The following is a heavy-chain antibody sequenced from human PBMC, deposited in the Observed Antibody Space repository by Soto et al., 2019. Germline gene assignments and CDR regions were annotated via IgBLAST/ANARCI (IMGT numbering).Heavy chain of an antibody. CDR1: GDSVRSDSYY. D-gene: IGHD3-3*01. V-gene: IGHV4-61*01. Sequence: QLQLQESGPGLVKPSETLSLTCTVSGDSVRSDSYYWSWIRQPPGKRLEWIGYIYHNGSTSYNPSLPSRVTMSINTPKNQFSLKLASVTAADTAIYYCAREGGVLRLSNWLDPWGQGTLVTVSS. CDR3: AREGGVLRLSNWLDP. CDR2: IYHNGST. J-gene: IGHJ5*02.